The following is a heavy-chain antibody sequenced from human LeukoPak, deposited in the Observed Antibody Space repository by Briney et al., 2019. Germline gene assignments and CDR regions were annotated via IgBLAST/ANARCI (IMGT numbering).Heavy chain of an antibody. CDR3: AKIWFGELPQEMYYFDY. D-gene: IGHD3-10*01. J-gene: IGHJ4*02. V-gene: IGHV3-11*01. CDR2: ISSSGSTI. CDR1: GFTFSNAW. Sequence: GGSLRLSCAASGFTFSNAWMSWVRQAPGKGLEWVSYISSSGSTIYYADSVKGRFTISRDNAKNTLYLQMNSLRAEDTAVYYCAKIWFGELPQEMYYFDYWGQGTLVTVSS.